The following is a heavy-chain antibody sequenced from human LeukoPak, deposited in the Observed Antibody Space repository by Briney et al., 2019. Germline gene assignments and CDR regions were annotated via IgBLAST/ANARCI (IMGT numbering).Heavy chain of an antibody. D-gene: IGHD3-10*01. CDR3: ARHGTFMVRGVNGAFDI. J-gene: IGHJ3*02. Sequence: SETLSLTCTVSGGSISSSSYYWGWIRQPPGKGLEWIGSIYYSGSTYYNPSLKSRVTISVDTSKNQFSLKLSSVTAADTAVYYCARHGTFMVRGVNGAFDIWGQGTMVTVSS. CDR2: IYYSGST. V-gene: IGHV4-39*01. CDR1: GGSISSSSYY.